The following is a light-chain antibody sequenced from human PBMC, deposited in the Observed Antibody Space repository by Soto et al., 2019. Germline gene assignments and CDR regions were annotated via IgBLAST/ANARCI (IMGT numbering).Light chain of an antibody. CDR2: DVS. CDR1: QNISNY. CDR3: QQYKDWPTT. V-gene: IGKV3-11*01. J-gene: IGKJ1*01. Sequence: IVLTQSPATLSLSPGKRATLSCRASQNISNYLIWYQQKPGQAPRLLIYDVSNRAAGVPARFSGSGAGTDFTLTITSLQSEDFGVYFCQQYKDWPTTFGQGTKVDIK.